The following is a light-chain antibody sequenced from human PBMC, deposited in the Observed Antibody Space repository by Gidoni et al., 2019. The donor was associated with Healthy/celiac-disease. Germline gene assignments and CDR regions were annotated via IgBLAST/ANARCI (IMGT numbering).Light chain of an antibody. CDR3: SSYTSSSPLWV. CDR2: EVS. Sequence: QSALTQPASVSGSPGQSITISCTGTSSDVGGYNYVSWYQQHPGKATKHMIYEVSNRPSGVPDRFSGSKSGNTASLTISGLQAEDEADYYCSSYTSSSPLWVFGGGTKLTVL. J-gene: IGLJ3*02. V-gene: IGLV2-14*01. CDR1: SSDVGGYNY.